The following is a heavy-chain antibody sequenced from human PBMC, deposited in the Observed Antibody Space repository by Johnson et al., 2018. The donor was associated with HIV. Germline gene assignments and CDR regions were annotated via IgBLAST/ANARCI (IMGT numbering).Heavy chain of an antibody. CDR1: GFTFSSYA. CDR3: ARVGRLPSTFDI. CDR2: ISYDGSNK. J-gene: IGHJ3*02. V-gene: IGHV3-30*04. Sequence: QVQLVESGGGVVQPGRSLRLSCAASGFTFSSYAMHWVRQAPGKGLEWVAVISYDGSNKYYADSVKGRFTISRDNSKNTLYLQRNSLRAEDTAVYYCARVGRLPSTFDIWGQGTMVTVSS. D-gene: IGHD3-16*01.